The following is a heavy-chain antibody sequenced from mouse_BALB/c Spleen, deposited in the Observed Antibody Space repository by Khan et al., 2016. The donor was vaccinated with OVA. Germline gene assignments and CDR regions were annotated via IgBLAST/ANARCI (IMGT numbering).Heavy chain of an antibody. CDR3: ATSYFYGYYFDY. CDR1: GFTFNSYG. Sequence: DVQLVESGGGLVQPGGSRKLSCAASGFTFNSYGMHWVRQAPEKGLEWVAYISGDSNTIYYADTVKGRFTISRDNPKNTLFLQMTSLMSEETAMYYCATSYFYGYYFDYWGPGTTLTVS. D-gene: IGHD1-1*01. J-gene: IGHJ2*01. CDR2: ISGDSNTI. V-gene: IGHV5-17*02.